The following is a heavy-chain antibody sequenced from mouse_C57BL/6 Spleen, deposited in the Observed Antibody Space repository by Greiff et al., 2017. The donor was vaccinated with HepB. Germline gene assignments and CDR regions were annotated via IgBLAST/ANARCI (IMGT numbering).Heavy chain of an antibody. Sequence: QVQLQQSGAELVKPGASVKLSCKASGYTFTSYWMHWVKQRPGQGLEWIGMIHPNSGSTNYNEKFKSKATLTVDKSSSTAYMQLSSLTSEDSAVYYCASSTTVVAWDYWGQGTTLTVSS. CDR2: IHPNSGST. J-gene: IGHJ2*01. D-gene: IGHD1-1*01. V-gene: IGHV1-64*01. CDR1: GYTFTSYW. CDR3: ASSTTVVAWDY.